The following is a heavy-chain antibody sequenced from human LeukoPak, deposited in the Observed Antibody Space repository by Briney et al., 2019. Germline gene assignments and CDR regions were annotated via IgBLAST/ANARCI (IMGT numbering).Heavy chain of an antibody. J-gene: IGHJ5*02. Sequence: PSETLSLTCTVSSGSISSYYWSWIRQPAGKGLEWIGRIYTSGSTNYNPSLKSRVTMSVDTSKNQFSLKLSSVTAADTAVYYCARVGIAAAGSYARGWFDPWGQGTLVTVSS. CDR1: SGSISSYY. D-gene: IGHD6-13*01. V-gene: IGHV4-4*07. CDR3: ARVGIAAAGSYARGWFDP. CDR2: IYTSGST.